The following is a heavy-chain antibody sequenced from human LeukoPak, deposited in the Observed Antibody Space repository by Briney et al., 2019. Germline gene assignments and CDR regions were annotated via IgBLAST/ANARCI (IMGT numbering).Heavy chain of an antibody. V-gene: IGHV3-21*01. Sequence: PGGSLRLSCAASGFTFSSYSMNWVRQAPGKGLEWVSSISSSSSYIYYADSVKGRFTISRDNAENLLYLQMNSLRVEDTAVYYCARAPTVLVGYCSSSSCQADYWGQGTLVTVSS. CDR3: ARAPTVLVGYCSSSSCQADY. CDR2: ISSSSSYI. CDR1: GFTFSSYS. J-gene: IGHJ4*02. D-gene: IGHD2-2*01.